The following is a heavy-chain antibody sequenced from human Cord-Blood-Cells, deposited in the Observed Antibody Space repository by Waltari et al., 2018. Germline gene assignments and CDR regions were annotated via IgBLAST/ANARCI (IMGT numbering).Heavy chain of an antibody. J-gene: IGHJ4*02. CDR2: INPNSGGT. CDR3: ARGGDTIFGVVIIPHFDY. V-gene: IGHV1-2*02. CDR1: GYTFTGYY. D-gene: IGHD3-3*01. Sequence: QVQLVQSGAEVKKPGASVKVSCKASGYTFTGYYMHWVPPAPGQGLEWMGWINPNSGGTNYAQKFQGRVTMTRDTSISTAYMELSRLRSDDTAVYYCARGGDTIFGVVIIPHFDYWGQGTLVTVSS.